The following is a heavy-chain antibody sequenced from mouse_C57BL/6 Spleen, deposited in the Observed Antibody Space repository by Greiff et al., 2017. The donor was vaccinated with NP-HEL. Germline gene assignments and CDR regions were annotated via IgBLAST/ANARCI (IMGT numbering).Heavy chain of an antibody. V-gene: IGHV3-6*01. CDR2: ISYDGSN. CDR3: ARRDYDGYFDV. CDR1: GYSITSGYY. Sequence: VQLKQSGPGLVKPSQSLSLTCSVTGYSITSGYYWNWIRQFPGNKLEWMGYISYDGSNNYNPSLKNRISITRDTSKNQFFLKLNSVTTEDTATYYCARRDYDGYFDVWGTGTTVTVSS. D-gene: IGHD2-4*01. J-gene: IGHJ1*03.